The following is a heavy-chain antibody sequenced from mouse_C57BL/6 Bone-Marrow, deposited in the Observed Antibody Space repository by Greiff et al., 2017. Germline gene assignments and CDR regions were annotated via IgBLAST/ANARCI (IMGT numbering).Heavy chain of an antibody. J-gene: IGHJ4*01. D-gene: IGHD4-1*01. Sequence: QVQLQQPGAELVKPGASVKLSCKASGYTFTSYWMHWVKQRPGQGLEWIGMIHPNSGSTNYNEKFKSKATLTVDKSSSTAYMQLSSLTSEDSAVYYGARSDNWVPYYYAMDYWGQGTSVTVSS. V-gene: IGHV1-64*01. CDR1: GYTFTSYW. CDR3: ARSDNWVPYYYAMDY. CDR2: IHPNSGST.